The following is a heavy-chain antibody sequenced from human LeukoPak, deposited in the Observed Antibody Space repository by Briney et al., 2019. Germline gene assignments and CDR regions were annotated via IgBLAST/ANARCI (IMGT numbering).Heavy chain of an antibody. J-gene: IGHJ3*02. Sequence: XVSGGSISSSSYXXGWIRQPPGXXLEWIGSIYYSGSTYYNPSLKSRVTISVDTSKNQFSLKLSSVTAADTAVYYCARDPGQQLLLAFDIWGQGTMVTVSS. V-gene: IGHV4-39*07. CDR3: ARDPGQQLLLAFDI. D-gene: IGHD6-13*01. CDR2: IYYSGST. CDR1: GGSISSSSYX.